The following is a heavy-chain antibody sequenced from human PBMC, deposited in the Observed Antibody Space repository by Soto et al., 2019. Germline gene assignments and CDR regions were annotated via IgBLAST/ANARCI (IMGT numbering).Heavy chain of an antibody. J-gene: IGHJ4*02. D-gene: IGHD6-6*01. CDR1: GFTFSSYG. Sequence: GSLRLSCAASGFTFSSYGMHWVRQAPGKGLEWVAVISYDGSNKYYADSVKGRFTISRDNSKNTLYLQMNSLRAEDTAVYYCAREGIAARPFLWGQGTLVTVSS. CDR3: AREGIAARPFL. V-gene: IGHV3-30*03. CDR2: ISYDGSNK.